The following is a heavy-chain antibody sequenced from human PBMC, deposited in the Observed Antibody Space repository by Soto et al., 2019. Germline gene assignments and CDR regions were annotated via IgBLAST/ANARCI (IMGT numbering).Heavy chain of an antibody. J-gene: IGHJ6*02. CDR2: IYDRGTT. CDR3: ARGGNWNSYYYRLDV. CDR1: GDSIRSYD. Sequence: XDSLSLTCTVSGDSIRSYDWSWIRQPPGKGLEWIAYIYDRGTTNYNPSLKSRVTISLDTSKNQFSLKLSSVTAADAAVYYCARGGNWNSYYYRLDVWGQGTTVTVSS. D-gene: IGHD1-1*01. V-gene: IGHV4-59*07.